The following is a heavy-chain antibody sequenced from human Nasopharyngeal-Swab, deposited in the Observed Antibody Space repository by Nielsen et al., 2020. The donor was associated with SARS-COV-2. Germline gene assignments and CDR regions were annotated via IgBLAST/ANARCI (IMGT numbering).Heavy chain of an antibody. Sequence: ASVKVSCKASGYNFTTYDFNWVRQATGQGLEWMGWMNPNSGNTGYAQKFQGRVTMTRNTSISTAYMELSSLRSEDTAVYYCAREGNRYSYHLFGYWGQGTLVTVSS. J-gene: IGHJ4*02. CDR1: GYNFTTYD. CDR3: AREGNRYSYHLFGY. D-gene: IGHD5-18*01. CDR2: MNPNSGNT. V-gene: IGHV1-8*01.